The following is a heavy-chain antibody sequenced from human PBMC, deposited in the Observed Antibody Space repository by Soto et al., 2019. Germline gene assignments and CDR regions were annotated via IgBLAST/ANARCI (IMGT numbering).Heavy chain of an antibody. Sequence: EVQLVESGGGLVKPGGSLRLSCAASGFTFSSYSMNWVRQAPGKGLEWVSSISSSSSYIYYADSVKGRFTISRDNXKXXLYRHMNGLSAEDTAVYYCARARILWFGDTGGFDYWGQGTLVTVSS. CDR1: GFTFSSYS. J-gene: IGHJ4*02. CDR3: ARARILWFGDTGGFDY. D-gene: IGHD3-10*01. CDR2: ISSSSSYI. V-gene: IGHV3-21*01.